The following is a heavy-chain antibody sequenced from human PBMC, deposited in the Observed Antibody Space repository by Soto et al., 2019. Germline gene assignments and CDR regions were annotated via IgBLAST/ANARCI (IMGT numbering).Heavy chain of an antibody. CDR2: ISRSGTTV. D-gene: IGHD6-19*01. V-gene: IGHV3-48*02. J-gene: IGHJ4*02. CDR3: ARDPSPDSSGWYYFDY. CDR1: GFTFSTYN. Sequence: EVQLVESGGGLVQPGGSLRLSCAASGFTFSTYNMNWVRQAPGKGLEWVSYISRSGTTVYYADSVKGRFTISRDNARNSLYLQMNSLRDEDTALYYCARDPSPDSSGWYYFDYWGQGTVVNVSS.